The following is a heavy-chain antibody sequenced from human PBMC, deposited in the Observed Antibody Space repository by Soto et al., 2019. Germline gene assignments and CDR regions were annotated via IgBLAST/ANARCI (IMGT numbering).Heavy chain of an antibody. Sequence: QVQLVQSGAEVKKPGSSVKVSCKASGGTFSSYAISWVRQAPGQGLEWMGGIIPIFGTANYAQKFQGRVTITADESKSTAYMELSRLRSEDTAVYYCARGRGYCIRTSCYAVGMDVWGQGTTVTVSS. V-gene: IGHV1-69*12. CDR1: GGTFSSYA. J-gene: IGHJ6*02. CDR3: ARGRGYCIRTSCYAVGMDV. CDR2: IIPIFGTA. D-gene: IGHD2-2*01.